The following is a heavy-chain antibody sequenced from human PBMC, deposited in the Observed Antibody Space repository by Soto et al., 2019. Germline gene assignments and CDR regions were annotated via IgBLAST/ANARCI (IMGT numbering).Heavy chain of an antibody. J-gene: IGHJ4*02. D-gene: IGHD3-22*01. CDR1: GGSISSGDYY. V-gene: IGHV4-30-4*01. Sequence: QVQLQESGPGLVKPSQTLSLTCTVSGGSISSGDYYWSWIRQPPGKGLEWIGYIYYSGSTYYNPSLKRRVTISVDTSKNQFSLKLSSVTAADTAVYYCARGARSQYYYDSSGYYHYWGQGTLVTVSS. CDR2: IYYSGST. CDR3: ARGARSQYYYDSSGYYHY.